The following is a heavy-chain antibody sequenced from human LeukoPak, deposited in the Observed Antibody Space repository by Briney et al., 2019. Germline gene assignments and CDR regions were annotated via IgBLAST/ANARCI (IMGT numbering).Heavy chain of an antibody. Sequence: GSLRLSCAASGFTFSSYDMHWVRQATGKGLEWVSAIGTAGDTYYPGSVKGRFTISRENAKNSLYLQMNSLRAGDTAVYYCARASSSGDFDLWGRGTLVTVSS. CDR2: IGTAGDT. CDR3: ARASSSGDFDL. V-gene: IGHV3-13*01. J-gene: IGHJ2*01. D-gene: IGHD6-6*01. CDR1: GFTFSSYD.